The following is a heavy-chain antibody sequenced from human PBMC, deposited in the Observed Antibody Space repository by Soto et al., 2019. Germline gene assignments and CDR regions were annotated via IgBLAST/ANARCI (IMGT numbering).Heavy chain of an antibody. CDR1: GFSVSSGSFY. CDR3: ARGATVTQYDY. D-gene: IGHD4-17*01. CDR2: GSYSGTT. V-gene: IGHV4-61*01. J-gene: IGHJ4*02. Sequence: QVQLQESGPGLVKPSETLSLTCTVPGFSVSSGSFYWPWIRQPPGKGLEWIGFGSYSGTTNYKPPLKSRVTISVDTSRSQISLKVSSLTAADTAVYYCARGATVTQYDYWGQGTLVTVSS.